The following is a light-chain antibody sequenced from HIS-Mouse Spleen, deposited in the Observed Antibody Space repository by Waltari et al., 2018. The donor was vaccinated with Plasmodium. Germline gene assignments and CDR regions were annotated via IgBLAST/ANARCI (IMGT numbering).Light chain of an antibody. Sequence: SYELTQPPSVSVSPGQTASITCSGDQLGDKYSCWYQQKPGHSPALVIYKDSKRPSGIPERFSGSNSGNTATLTISGTQAMDEADYYCQAWDSSTVVFGGGTKLTVL. CDR2: KDS. CDR1: QLGDKY. V-gene: IGLV3-1*01. CDR3: QAWDSSTVV. J-gene: IGLJ2*01.